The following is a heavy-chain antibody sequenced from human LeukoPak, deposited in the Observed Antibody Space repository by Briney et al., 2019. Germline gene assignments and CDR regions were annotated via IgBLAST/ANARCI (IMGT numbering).Heavy chain of an antibody. D-gene: IGHD3-22*01. J-gene: IGHJ3*02. CDR1: GYTFTSYD. V-gene: IGHV1-8*01. CDR2: MNPNSGNT. Sequence: ASVNVSCKASGYTFTSYDINWVRQATGQGLEWMGWMNPNSGNTGYAQKFQGRVTMTRNTSISTAYVELSSLRSEDTAVYYCATYDSSGSALDAFDIWGQGTMVTVSS. CDR3: ATYDSSGSALDAFDI.